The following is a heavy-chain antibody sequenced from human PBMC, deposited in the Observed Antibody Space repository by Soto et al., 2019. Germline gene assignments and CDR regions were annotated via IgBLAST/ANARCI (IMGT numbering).Heavy chain of an antibody. J-gene: IGHJ4*02. D-gene: IGHD3-9*01. CDR2: IWYDGSSN. CDR1: GFIFSSHG. Sequence: QVQLVESGGGVVQPGRSLRLSCEGSGFIFSSHGMHWVRQAPGKGLEWVAVIWYDGSSNFYADSVKGRFTIYRDNSKNTVYLQINSLRVDDAVVYYSARDQFDRLTPGETRYFDYWGQGNLVTVYS. V-gene: IGHV3-33*01. CDR3: ARDQFDRLTPGETRYFDY.